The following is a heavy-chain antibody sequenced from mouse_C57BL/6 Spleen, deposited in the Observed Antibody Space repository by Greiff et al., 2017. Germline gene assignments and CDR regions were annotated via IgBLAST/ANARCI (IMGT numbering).Heavy chain of an antibody. CDR3: ARGDGYDGYFDV. CDR2: INPNHGGT. Sequence: VQLQQSGPELVKPGASVKISCKASGYTFTDYYMNWVKQSHGKSLEWIGDINPNHGGTSYNQKFKGKATLTVDKSSSTAYMELRSLTSEDSAVYYCARGDGYDGYFDVWGTGTTVTVSS. J-gene: IGHJ1*03. CDR1: GYTFTDYY. D-gene: IGHD2-2*01. V-gene: IGHV1-26*01.